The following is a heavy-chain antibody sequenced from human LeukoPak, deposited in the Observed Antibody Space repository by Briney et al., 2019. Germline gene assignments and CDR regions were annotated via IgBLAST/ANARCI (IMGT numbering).Heavy chain of an antibody. V-gene: IGHV3-73*01. Sequence: PGGSLRLSCAASGFTFSGSAMHWVRQASGKGLEWVGRIRSKPNSYATAYAASVKGRFTISRDDSKNTAYLQMNSLKTEDTAVYYCTRSYYDYYYGMDVWGQGTTVTVSS. CDR2: IRSKPNSYAT. D-gene: IGHD1-26*01. CDR3: TRSYYDYYYGMDV. CDR1: GFTFSGSA. J-gene: IGHJ6*02.